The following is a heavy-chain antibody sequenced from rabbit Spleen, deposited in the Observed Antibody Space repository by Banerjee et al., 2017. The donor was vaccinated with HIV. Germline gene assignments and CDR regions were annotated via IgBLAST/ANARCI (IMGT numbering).Heavy chain of an antibody. J-gene: IGHJ4*01. Sequence: QEQLVESGGGLVQPEGSLTLTCTASGFSFSSSYYMCWVRQAPGKGLEWVACIYGGSSGSTYYASWAKGRFTISKTSSTTVTLQMTSLTAADTATYFCARDAIGGGLFFGLWGPGTLVTVS. CDR2: IYGGSSGST. D-gene: IGHD1-1*01. V-gene: IGHV1S45*01. CDR1: GFSFSSSYY. CDR3: ARDAIGGGLFFGL.